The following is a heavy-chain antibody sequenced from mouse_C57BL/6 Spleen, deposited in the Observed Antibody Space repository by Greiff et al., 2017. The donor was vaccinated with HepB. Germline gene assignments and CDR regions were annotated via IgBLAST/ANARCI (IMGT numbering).Heavy chain of an antibody. J-gene: IGHJ3*01. V-gene: IGHV1-69*01. CDR2: IDPSDSYT. D-gene: IGHD1-1*01. CDR3: ARVDYYGSSPDWFAY. Sequence: QVQLQQPGAELVMPGASVKLSCKASGYTFTSYWMHWVKQRPGQGLEWIGEIDPSDSYTNYNQKFKGKSTLTVDKSSSTAYMQLSSLTSEDSAVYYCARVDYYGSSPDWFAYWGQGTLVTVSA. CDR1: GYTFTSYW.